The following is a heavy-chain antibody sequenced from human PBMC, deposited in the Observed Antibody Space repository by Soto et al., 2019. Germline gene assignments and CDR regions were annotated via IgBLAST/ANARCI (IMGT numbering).Heavy chain of an antibody. V-gene: IGHV3-9*01. Sequence: PAGSLRLCCAASGFTLDVYAMHWARQAPGKGLEWVSGISWNSGSIGYADSVKGRFTISRDNAKNSLYLQMNSLRAEDTALYYCAKDGLYYGDYGSLDYWGQGTLVTVSS. J-gene: IGHJ4*02. D-gene: IGHD4-17*01. CDR2: ISWNSGSI. CDR3: AKDGLYYGDYGSLDY. CDR1: GFTLDVYA.